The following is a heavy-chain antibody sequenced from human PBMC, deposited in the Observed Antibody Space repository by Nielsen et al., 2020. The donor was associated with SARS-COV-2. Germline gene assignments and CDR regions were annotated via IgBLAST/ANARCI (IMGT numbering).Heavy chain of an antibody. V-gene: IGHV4-4*02. Sequence: RQPPGKGLEWIGEIYHSGSTNYNPSLKSRVTISVDKSKNQFSLKLSSVTAADTTVYYCARDCSSTSCYVTGAYYYYGMDVWGQGTTVTVSS. D-gene: IGHD2-2*01. CDR2: IYHSGST. CDR3: ARDCSSTSCYVTGAYYYYGMDV. J-gene: IGHJ6*02.